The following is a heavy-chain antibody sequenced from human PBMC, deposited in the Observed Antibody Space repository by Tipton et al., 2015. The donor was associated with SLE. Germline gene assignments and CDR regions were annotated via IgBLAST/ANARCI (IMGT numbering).Heavy chain of an antibody. V-gene: IGHV3-11*01. CDR3: ARTNYYNSGSFDH. CDR2: MSSSGRTI. D-gene: IGHD3-10*01. CDR1: GFAFSDYY. Sequence: SLRLSCAASGFAFSDYYMSWIRQAPGKGLEWVSYMSSSGRTIYYADSVKGRFTISRDNAKNSVYLQMNSLRADDTAAYYCARTNYYNSGSFDHWGQGTLVTVSS. J-gene: IGHJ4*02.